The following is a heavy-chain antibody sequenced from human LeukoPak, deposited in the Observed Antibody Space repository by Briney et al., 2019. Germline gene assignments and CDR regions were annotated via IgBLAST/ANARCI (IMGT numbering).Heavy chain of an antibody. CDR2: ISGSGGST. CDR3: AKVEYCSGGSCYFFDY. CDR1: GFTFSSYA. Sequence: GGSLRLSCAASGFTFSSYAMSWVRQAPGKGLEWVSAISGSGGSTYYADSVKDRFTISRDNSKNTLYLQMNSLRAEDTAVYYCAKVEYCSGGSCYFFDYWGQGTLVTVSS. V-gene: IGHV3-23*01. D-gene: IGHD2-15*01. J-gene: IGHJ4*02.